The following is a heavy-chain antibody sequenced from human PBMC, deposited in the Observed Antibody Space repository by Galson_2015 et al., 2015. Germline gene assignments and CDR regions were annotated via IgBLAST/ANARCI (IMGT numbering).Heavy chain of an antibody. CDR1: GYTFTSYA. CDR2: INAGNGNT. CDR3: ARGPPLRYFDWLFDY. D-gene: IGHD3-9*01. Sequence: SVKVSCKASGYTFTSYAMHWVRQAPGQRLEWMGWINAGNGNTKYSQKFQGRVTITRDTSASTAYMELSSLRSEDTAVYYCARGPPLRYFDWLFDYWGQGTLATVSS. J-gene: IGHJ4*02. V-gene: IGHV1-3*01.